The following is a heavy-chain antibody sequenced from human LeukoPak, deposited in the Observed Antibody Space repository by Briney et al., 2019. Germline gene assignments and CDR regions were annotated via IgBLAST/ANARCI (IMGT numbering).Heavy chain of an antibody. CDR1: GFTFSTYA. J-gene: IGHJ6*03. CDR3: ARTGDPLNYYYYMDV. CDR2: IPYDGSNK. Sequence: GGSLRLSCAASGFTFSTYAMHWVRQAPGKGLEWVAVIPYDGSNKYYADSVKGRFTISRENSKNRLYLRMNSLRAEDTAVYHCARTGDPLNYYYYMDVWGKGTTVTVSS. D-gene: IGHD7-27*01. V-gene: IGHV3-30*04.